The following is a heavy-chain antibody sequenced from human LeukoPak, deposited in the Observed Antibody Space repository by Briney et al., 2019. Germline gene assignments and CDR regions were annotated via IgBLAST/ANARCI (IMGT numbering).Heavy chain of an antibody. CDR1: GGSFSGYY. CDR3: AREGSCSGGSCYRWGNWFDP. CDR2: INHSGST. J-gene: IGHJ5*02. V-gene: IGHV4-34*01. D-gene: IGHD2-15*01. Sequence: SETLSLTCAVYGGSFSGYYWSWIRQPPGKGLEWIGEINHSGSTNYNPSLKSRVTISVDTSKNQFSLKLSSVTAADTAVYYCAREGSCSGGSCYRWGNWFDPWGQGTLVTVSS.